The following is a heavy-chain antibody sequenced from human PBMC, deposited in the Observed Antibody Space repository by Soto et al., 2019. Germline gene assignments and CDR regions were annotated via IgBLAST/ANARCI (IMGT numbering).Heavy chain of an antibody. V-gene: IGHV3-74*01. CDR1: GFTFSRYW. CDR3: ARGGDYHGYDI. D-gene: IGHD2-21*02. J-gene: IGHJ3*02. CDR2: IDSDGSSA. Sequence: EVQLAESEGGLVQPGGSLRLSCAASGFTFSRYWIHWVRQAPGKGLVWVSRIDSDGSSAIYADSVKGRFTISRDNAKNTLYLQMNSLRAEDTAVYYCARGGDYHGYDIWGQGTMVTVSS.